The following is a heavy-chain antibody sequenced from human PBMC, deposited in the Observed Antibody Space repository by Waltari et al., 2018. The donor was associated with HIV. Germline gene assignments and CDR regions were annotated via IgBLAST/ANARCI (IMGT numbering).Heavy chain of an antibody. CDR1: GFTFSSYG. CDR2: IWYDGSNK. Sequence: QVQLVESGGGVVQPGRSLRLSCAASGFTFSSYGMHGVRQAPGKGLEWVAVIWYDGSNKYYADSVKGRFTISRDNSKNTLYLQMNSLRAEDTAVYYCARDPSGSYPHYWGQGTLVTVSS. CDR3: ARDPSGSYPHY. D-gene: IGHD1-26*01. J-gene: IGHJ4*02. V-gene: IGHV3-33*01.